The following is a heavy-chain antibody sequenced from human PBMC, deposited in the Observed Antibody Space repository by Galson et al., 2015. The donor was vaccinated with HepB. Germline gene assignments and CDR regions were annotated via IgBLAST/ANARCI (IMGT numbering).Heavy chain of an antibody. CDR2: IYPGDSDT. CDR3: ARQEGSWYYFDY. V-gene: IGHV5-51*01. J-gene: IGHJ4*02. Sequence: QSGAEVKQPGESLKISCTGSGYSFTTYWIGWVRQMPGKGLEWMGIIYPGDSDTRYSPSFQGLVTIPADNSIRTSYLQWNSLKASDTAIYYCARQEGSWYYFDYWGQGTLVTVSS. D-gene: IGHD6-13*01. CDR1: GYSFTTYW.